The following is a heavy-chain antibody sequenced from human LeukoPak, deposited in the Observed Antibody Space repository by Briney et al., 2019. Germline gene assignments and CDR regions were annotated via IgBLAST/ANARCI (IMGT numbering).Heavy chain of an antibody. CDR3: ARDLGNPVDY. Sequence: SETLSLTCTFSGSSISTHYWSWILQPAGKRLEWIGRIYTSGSTNYNPSLKSRVTMSVDTSKNQFSLKLSSVTAADTAVYYCARDLGNPVDYWGQGTLVTVSS. CDR1: GSSISTHY. CDR2: IYTSGST. D-gene: IGHD3-16*01. V-gene: IGHV4-4*07. J-gene: IGHJ4*02.